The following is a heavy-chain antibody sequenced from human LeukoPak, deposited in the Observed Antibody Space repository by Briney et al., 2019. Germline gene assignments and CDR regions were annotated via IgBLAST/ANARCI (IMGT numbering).Heavy chain of an antibody. CDR1: GFTFSTYA. Sequence: QPGRSLRLSCAASGFTFSTYAMHWVRQAPGKGLEWVAAISYDESNKNYADSVKGRFTISRDNSKNTLYLQMNSLRAEDTAVYYCARGVRIAVAGYIDYWGQGTLVTVSS. V-gene: IGHV3-30*04. J-gene: IGHJ4*02. CDR2: ISYDESNK. D-gene: IGHD6-19*01. CDR3: ARGVRIAVAGYIDY.